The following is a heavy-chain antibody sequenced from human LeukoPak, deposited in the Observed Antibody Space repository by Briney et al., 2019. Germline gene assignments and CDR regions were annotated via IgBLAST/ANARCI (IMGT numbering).Heavy chain of an antibody. Sequence: SETLSLTCTVSGVSISSSSYYWGWIRQPPGKGLEWIGSIYYSGSTYYNPSLKSRVTISVDTSKNQFSLKLSSVTAADTAVYYCARPSYYDFWSGYYSSTHFDYWGQGTLVTVSS. CDR1: GVSISSSSYY. J-gene: IGHJ4*02. V-gene: IGHV4-39*01. D-gene: IGHD3-3*01. CDR3: ARPSYYDFWSGYYSSTHFDY. CDR2: IYYSGST.